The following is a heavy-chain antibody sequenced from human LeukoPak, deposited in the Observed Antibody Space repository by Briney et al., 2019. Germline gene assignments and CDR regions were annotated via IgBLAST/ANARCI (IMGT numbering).Heavy chain of an antibody. CDR1: GFTFSSSW. V-gene: IGHV3-74*01. CDR3: ARDKGAATEERSDY. J-gene: IGHJ4*02. D-gene: IGHD1-26*01. Sequence: GSLRLSCAVSGFTFSSSWMHWVRQAPGRGLVWVSRISSDGSDIFYADSVKGRFTISRDSSKNMLYLQMNSLRAEDTAVYYCARDKGAATEERSDYWGQGTLVTVSS. CDR2: ISSDGSDI.